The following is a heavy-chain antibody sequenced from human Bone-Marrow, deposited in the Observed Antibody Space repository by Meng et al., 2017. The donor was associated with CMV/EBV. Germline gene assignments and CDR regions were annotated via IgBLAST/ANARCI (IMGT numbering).Heavy chain of an antibody. CDR1: GGSMGNSNYF. J-gene: IGHJ4*02. Sequence: VSGGSMGNSNYFWGWLRQSPGKGLEWIASIPYAGDTYYNPSLRSRVTISVDMSKNKVSLKLSSVTAADTAVYYCARVLRWYQGCDSWGQGTLVTVSS. CDR2: IPYAGDT. D-gene: IGHD4-23*01. V-gene: IGHV4-39*02. CDR3: ARVLRWYQGCDS.